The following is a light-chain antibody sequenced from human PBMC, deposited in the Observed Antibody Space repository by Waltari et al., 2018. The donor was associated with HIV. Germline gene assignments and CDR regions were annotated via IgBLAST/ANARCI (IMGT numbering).Light chain of an antibody. V-gene: IGLV2-11*01. CDR1: SIDVGGYNY. J-gene: IGLJ2*01. Sequence: QSALTQPRSVSGSPGPSVTISCTGTSIDVGGYNYASWYQQHPGKAPKFMIYDVNNRPSGVPDRFSGSKSGNTASLTISGLQAEDEADYYCGSYADNYPVVFGGGTKLTVL. CDR2: DVN. CDR3: GSYADNYPVV.